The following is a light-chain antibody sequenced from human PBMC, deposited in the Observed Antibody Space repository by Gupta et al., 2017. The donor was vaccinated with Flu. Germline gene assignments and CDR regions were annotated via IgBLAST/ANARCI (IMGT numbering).Light chain of an antibody. CDR2: QDT. J-gene: IGLJ2*01. Sequence: LTQPSSVSVSPGQTASIACSGDKLGDKYVCWYQQKPGQSPVLVIYQDTKRPSGIPERFSGSNSGTTATLTISGTQAMDEADYYCQAWDSITMVFGGGTKLTVL. CDR3: QAWDSITMV. CDR1: KLGDKY. V-gene: IGLV3-1*01.